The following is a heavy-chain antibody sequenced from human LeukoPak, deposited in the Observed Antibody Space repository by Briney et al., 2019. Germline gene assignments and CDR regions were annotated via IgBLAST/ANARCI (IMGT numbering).Heavy chain of an antibody. D-gene: IGHD6-19*01. CDR2: INEDGSNK. Sequence: PGGFLRLSCAASGFSFSNHYMRWIRQAPGKVLEWVANINEDGSNKWHLGSVKGRCTVSRDNARNALYLQMNSLRVEDTAVYYCTRVIVAVPGYFDYFDFWGQGALVTVSS. CDR1: GFSFSNHY. J-gene: IGHJ4*02. V-gene: IGHV3-7*01. CDR3: TRVIVAVPGYFDYFDF.